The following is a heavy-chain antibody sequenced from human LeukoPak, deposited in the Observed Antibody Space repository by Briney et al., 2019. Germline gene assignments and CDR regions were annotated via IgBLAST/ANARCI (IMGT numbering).Heavy chain of an antibody. V-gene: IGHV3-30*18. CDR2: ISYDGSNK. Sequence: GGSLRLSCAASGFTFSRYGIHWVRQAPGKGLEWVAVISYDGSNKYYADPVKGRFTISRDNSRNTLSLQMNSLRAEDTAVYYCAKDRSGWYSFDYWGQGTLVTVSS. D-gene: IGHD6-19*01. J-gene: IGHJ4*02. CDR1: GFTFSRYG. CDR3: AKDRSGWYSFDY.